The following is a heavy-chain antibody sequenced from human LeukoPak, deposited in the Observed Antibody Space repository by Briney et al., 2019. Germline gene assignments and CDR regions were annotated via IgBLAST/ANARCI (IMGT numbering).Heavy chain of an antibody. J-gene: IGHJ6*02. CDR3: ARQGTVTTYYYYYYGMDV. V-gene: IGHV4-39*01. CDR1: GGSVSNGSYY. D-gene: IGHD4-17*01. Sequence: SETLSLTCTVSGGSVSNGSYYWGWIRQPPGKGLEWIGEINHSGSTNYNPSLKSRVTISVDTSKNQFSLKLSSVTAADTAVYYCARQGTVTTYYYYYYGMDVWGQGTTVTVSS. CDR2: INHSGST.